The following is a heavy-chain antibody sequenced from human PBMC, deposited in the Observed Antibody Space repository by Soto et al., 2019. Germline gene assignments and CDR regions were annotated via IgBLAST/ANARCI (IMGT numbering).Heavy chain of an antibody. CDR3: AAYYNYWKT. V-gene: IGHV5-51*01. D-gene: IGHD3-3*01. J-gene: IGHJ5*02. CDR1: GYTFARSS. CDR2: IYPANSET. Sequence: PGESLKISCKASGYTFARSSIGWVRQMPGKGLEWMGIIYPANSETTYSPSFQGQVTISADMSISTAYLQWSSLKASDTAIYYCAAYYNYWKTWGQGTRVTVSS.